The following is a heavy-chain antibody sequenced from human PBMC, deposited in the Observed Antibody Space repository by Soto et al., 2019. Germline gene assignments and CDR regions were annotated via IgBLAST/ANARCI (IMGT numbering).Heavy chain of an antibody. J-gene: IGHJ6*01. D-gene: IGHD2-8*02. V-gene: IGHV3-23*01. Sequence: EVQLLESGGGLVQPGGSLRLSCAASGFTFNNYAMTWVRQAPGKGLEWVSTISGSDDSTYYADSVKGRLTISRDNSKNALYMQMSSRRAEDTAINYSVKDWTGDTCTCMEVRGQWTTVTVSS. CDR3: VKDWTGDTCTCMEV. CDR1: GFTFNNYA. CDR2: ISGSDDST.